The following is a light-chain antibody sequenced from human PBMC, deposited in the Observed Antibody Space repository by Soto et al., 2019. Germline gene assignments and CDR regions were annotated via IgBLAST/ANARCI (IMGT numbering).Light chain of an antibody. Sequence: QSALTQPASVSGSPGQSITISCTGTSSDVGSGNVVSWYQHYPGKAPQLMIYEAFQRPSGVPDRFSGSKSGNTASLTVSGLQAEDEADYYCSSYAGSNNLVFGGGTKLTVL. CDR1: SSDVGSGNV. V-gene: IGLV2-8*01. CDR3: SSYAGSNNLV. J-gene: IGLJ2*01. CDR2: EAF.